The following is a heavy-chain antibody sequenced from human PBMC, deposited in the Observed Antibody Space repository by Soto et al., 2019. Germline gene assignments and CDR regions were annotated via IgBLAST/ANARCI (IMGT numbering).Heavy chain of an antibody. J-gene: IGHJ4*02. V-gene: IGHV4-4*07. CDR2: IYNSGST. D-gene: IGHD1-26*01. CDR1: GGSISNYY. CDR3: ARSGGSFNLDY. Sequence: SETLSLTCTVSGGSISNYYWSWIRQPAGKGLEWIGRIYNSGSTKYNPSLKSRVTMSDDTSKNQFSLNLISVTAADTAVYYCARSGGSFNLDYWGLGTLVTVSS.